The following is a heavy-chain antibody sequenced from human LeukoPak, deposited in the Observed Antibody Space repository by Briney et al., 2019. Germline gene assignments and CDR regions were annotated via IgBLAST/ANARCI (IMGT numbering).Heavy chain of an antibody. Sequence: SETLSLTCTVSGGSISSSSYYWGWIRQPPGKGLEWIGSIYYSGSTYYNPSLKSRVTISVDASKNQFSLKLSSVTAADTAVYYCARGYYDSSGYYFDYWGQGTLVTVSS. D-gene: IGHD3-22*01. J-gene: IGHJ4*02. CDR3: ARGYYDSSGYYFDY. CDR1: GGSISSSSYY. V-gene: IGHV4-39*01. CDR2: IYYSGST.